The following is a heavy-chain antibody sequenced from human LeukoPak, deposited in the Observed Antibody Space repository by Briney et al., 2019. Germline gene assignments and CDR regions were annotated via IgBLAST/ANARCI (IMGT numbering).Heavy chain of an antibody. CDR1: GGSISSGGYY. CDR3: ARHGSGWYFPPYFDY. D-gene: IGHD6-19*01. J-gene: IGHJ4*02. CDR2: IYYSGST. Sequence: PSQTLSLTCTVSGGSISSGGYYWSWIRQHPGKGLEWIGYIYYSGSTYYNPSLKSRVTISVDTSKNQFSLKLSSVTAADTAVYYCARHGSGWYFPPYFDYWGQGTLVTVSS. V-gene: IGHV4-31*03.